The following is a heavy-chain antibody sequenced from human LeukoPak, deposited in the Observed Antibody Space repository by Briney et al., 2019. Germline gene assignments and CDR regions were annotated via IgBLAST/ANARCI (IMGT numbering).Heavy chain of an antibody. D-gene: IGHD3-22*01. CDR1: GFIFNNYG. CDR2: ISNDGGGT. CDR3: AKGNSGYFADL. J-gene: IGHJ5*02. Sequence: PGGSLRLSCSASGFIFNNYGLMWVRQAPGKGLEWVSAISNDGGGTTYADFVKSRFTISRDNSKNTLSLQMNSLRPEDTALYYCAKGNSGYFADLWGQGTVVTVSS. V-gene: IGHV3-23*01.